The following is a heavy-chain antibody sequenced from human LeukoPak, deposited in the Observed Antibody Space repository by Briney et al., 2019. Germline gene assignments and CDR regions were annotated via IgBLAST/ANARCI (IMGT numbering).Heavy chain of an antibody. CDR1: GGPIIASY. V-gene: IGHV4-59*01. CDR3: ARVRFYDTTGYSTSYYLDY. D-gene: IGHD3-22*01. CDR2: THYSGTG. Sequence: SETLSLTCAVSGGPIIASYWSWIRQPPGKGLEWIGYTHYSGTGNYNPSLKSRVTMSIDTSKNRFSLRLTSVTAADTAVYYCARVRFYDTTGYSTSYYLDYWGQGALVTVSS. J-gene: IGHJ4*02.